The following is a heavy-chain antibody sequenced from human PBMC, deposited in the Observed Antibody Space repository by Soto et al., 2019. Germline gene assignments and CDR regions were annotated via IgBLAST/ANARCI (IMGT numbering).Heavy chain of an antibody. V-gene: IGHV1-69*13. D-gene: IGHD3-10*01. J-gene: IGHJ6*02. CDR3: ARDRGNTMVRGVIITSVGYYYGMDV. CDR1: GGTFSSYA. CDR2: IIPIFGTA. Sequence: SVKVSCKASGGTFSSYAISWVRQAPGQGLEWMGGIIPIFGTANYAQKFQGRVTITADESTSTAYMELSSLRSEDTAVYYCARDRGNTMVRGVIITSVGYYYGMDVWGQGTTVTAP.